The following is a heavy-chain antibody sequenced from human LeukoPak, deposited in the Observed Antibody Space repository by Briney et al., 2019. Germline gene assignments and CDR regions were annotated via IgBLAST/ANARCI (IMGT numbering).Heavy chain of an antibody. CDR3: ARSAMYYYDSSGPYYFDY. Sequence: SETLSLTCAVSGGSISSDGNSWSWIRQPPGKGLEWIGYIYHSGSTYYNPSLKSRVTISVDRSKNQFSLKLNPVTAADTAVYYCARSAMYYYDSSGPYYFDYWGQGTLVTVSS. D-gene: IGHD3-22*01. CDR1: GGSISSDGNS. CDR2: IYHSGST. V-gene: IGHV4-30-2*01. J-gene: IGHJ4*02.